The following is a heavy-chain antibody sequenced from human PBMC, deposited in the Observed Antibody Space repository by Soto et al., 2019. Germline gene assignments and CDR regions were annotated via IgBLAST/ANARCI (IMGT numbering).Heavy chain of an antibody. J-gene: IGHJ5*02. V-gene: IGHV1-46*01. CDR3: ARLRGEDSSSLVFDP. CDR1: GYTFTSYY. D-gene: IGHD6-13*01. CDR2: INPSGGST. Sequence: ASVKVSCKASGYTFTSYYMHWVRQAPGQGLEWMGIINPSGGSTSYAQKFQGRVTMTRDTSTSTVYMELSSLRSEDTAVYYCARLRGEDSSSLVFDPWSQGTLVTVSS.